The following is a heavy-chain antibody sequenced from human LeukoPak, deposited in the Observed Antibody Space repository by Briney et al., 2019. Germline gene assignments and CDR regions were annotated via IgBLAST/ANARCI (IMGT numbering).Heavy chain of an antibody. CDR2: ISTSGSST. Sequence: GGSLRLSCAASGFTFSSYAMSWVRQAPGKGLEWVSAISTSGSSTYYADSVKGRFTISRDNSKNTQYLQMNSLRVEDTAIYYCAKDRYSGIRGIIDYWGQGTLVTVSS. J-gene: IGHJ4*02. CDR3: AKDRYSGIRGIIDY. D-gene: IGHD5-12*01. CDR1: GFTFSSYA. V-gene: IGHV3-23*01.